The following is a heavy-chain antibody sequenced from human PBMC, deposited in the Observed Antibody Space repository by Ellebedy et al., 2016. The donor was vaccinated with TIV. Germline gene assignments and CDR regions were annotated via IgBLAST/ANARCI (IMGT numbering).Heavy chain of an antibody. J-gene: IGHJ4*02. CDR3: ASDTRSNWFYY. V-gene: IGHV4-39*07. CDR2: IYYSGST. CDR1: GGSVSSSSYY. D-gene: IGHD6-13*01. Sequence: SETLSLTCTVSGGSVSSSSYYWGWIRQSPGKGLEWIGSIYYSGSTYYNPSLKSRVAISIDTSKNQFSLRLTSVTAADTAMYYCASDTRSNWFYYWGQGTLVTVSS.